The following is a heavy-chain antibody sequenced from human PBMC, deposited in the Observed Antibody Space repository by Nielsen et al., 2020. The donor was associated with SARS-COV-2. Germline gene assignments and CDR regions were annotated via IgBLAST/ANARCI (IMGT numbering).Heavy chain of an antibody. D-gene: IGHD5-12*01. V-gene: IGHV3-30-3*01. CDR1: GFTFSNFP. CDR3: AKVEVATTYYYYYYSMDL. Sequence: GGSLRLSCAASGFTFSNFPMHWVRQTPGKGLESMAIISYDGTNEHYADSVKGRFTISRDNSKNTLFLQMNTLRTDDTAIYYCAKVEVATTYYYYYYSMDLWGKGTTVSVSS. CDR2: ISYDGTNE. J-gene: IGHJ6*03.